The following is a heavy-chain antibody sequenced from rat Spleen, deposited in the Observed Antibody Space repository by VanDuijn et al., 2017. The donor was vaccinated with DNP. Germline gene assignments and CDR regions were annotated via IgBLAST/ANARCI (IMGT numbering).Heavy chain of an antibody. CDR2: ISTGGGIT. Sequence: EVQVVESGGGLVQPGRSMKLSCAASGFTFSNSDMAWVRQVPTKGLEGVSSISTGGGITHYRDSVKVRFTISRDNAKNTLYLQMDSLKSEDKATYSCARPDAWGQGVMVTVSS. V-gene: IGHV5-25*01. CDR3: ARPDA. J-gene: IGHJ2*01. CDR1: GFTFSNSD.